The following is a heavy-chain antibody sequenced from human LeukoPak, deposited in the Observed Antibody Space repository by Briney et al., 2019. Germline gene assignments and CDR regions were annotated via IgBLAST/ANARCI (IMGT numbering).Heavy chain of an antibody. Sequence: SETLSLTCTVSGGSISSYYWSWIRQPAGKGLEWIGRIYTSGSTNYNPSLKSRVTISVDSSKNQFSLKLSSVTAADTAVYYCARTTEGGYTYDYFYYYYMDVWGKGTTVTISS. J-gene: IGHJ6*03. V-gene: IGHV4-4*07. CDR2: IYTSGST. D-gene: IGHD5-18*01. CDR3: ARTTEGGYTYDYFYYYYMDV. CDR1: GGSISSYY.